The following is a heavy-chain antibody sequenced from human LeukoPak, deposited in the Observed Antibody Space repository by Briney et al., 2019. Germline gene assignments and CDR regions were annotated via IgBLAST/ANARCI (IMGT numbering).Heavy chain of an antibody. Sequence: GGSLRLSCAASGFIFSSSAMSWVRQAPGKGLEWVSSITDSGDGTYYADSVKGRFTISRDDSKNTLYLHMNSLRAEDTALYYCAKDSPVATWWGQGTLVTVSS. D-gene: IGHD1-26*01. V-gene: IGHV3-23*01. CDR3: AKDSPVATW. J-gene: IGHJ4*02. CDR1: GFIFSSSA. CDR2: ITDSGDGT.